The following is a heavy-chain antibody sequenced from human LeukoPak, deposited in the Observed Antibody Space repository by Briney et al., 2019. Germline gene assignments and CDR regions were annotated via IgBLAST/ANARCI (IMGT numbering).Heavy chain of an antibody. CDR1: GFTFSSYS. CDR3: ASGVSSHGDVGY. D-gene: IGHD6-6*01. CDR2: ISSSSSYI. Sequence: GGSLRLSCAASGFTFSSYSMNWVRQAPGKGLEWVSSISSSSSYIYYADSVKGRFTISRDNAKNSLYLQMNRLRAEDTAVYYCASGVSSHGDVGYWGQGTLVTVSS. J-gene: IGHJ4*02. V-gene: IGHV3-21*01.